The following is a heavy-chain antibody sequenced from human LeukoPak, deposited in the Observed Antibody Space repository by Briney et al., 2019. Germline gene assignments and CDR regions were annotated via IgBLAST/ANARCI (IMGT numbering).Heavy chain of an antibody. D-gene: IGHD2-15*01. CDR1: GYTFTSYY. V-gene: IGHV1-46*01. CDR2: INPSGGST. CDR3: ARGLEVVVAAFPNWFDP. J-gene: IGHJ5*02. Sequence: ASVKVSCKASGYTFTSYYMHWVRPAPGPGLEWMGIINPSGGSTSYAQKFQGRVTMTRDTSTSTVYMELSSLRSEDTAVYYCARGLEVVVAAFPNWFDPWGQGTLVTVSS.